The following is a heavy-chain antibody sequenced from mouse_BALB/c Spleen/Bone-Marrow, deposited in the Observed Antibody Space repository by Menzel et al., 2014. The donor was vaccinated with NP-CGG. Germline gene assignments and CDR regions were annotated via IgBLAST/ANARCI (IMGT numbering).Heavy chain of an antibody. CDR3: ARWLLRYYAMDD. D-gene: IGHD2-3*01. V-gene: IGHV1-69*02. J-gene: IGHJ4*01. CDR2: IDPSDCYT. CDR1: GYTFTSYW. Sequence: QVQLQQSGAELVKPGASVKLSCKASGYTFTSYWMHWVKQRPGQGLEWIGEIDPSDCYTNYNQKFKGKATLTVDKSSSTAYMQLSSLTSEDSAVYFCARWLLRYYAMDDWGQGTSVTVSS.